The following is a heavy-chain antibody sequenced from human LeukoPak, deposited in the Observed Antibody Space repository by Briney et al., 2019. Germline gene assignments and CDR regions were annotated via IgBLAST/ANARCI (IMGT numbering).Heavy chain of an antibody. Sequence: PGGSLRLSCTASGFTFTSYAMHWVRQAPGKGLEWMTVMSHDGRNKFYADSVKGRFTLSRDTSKNTLYLQMNSLRAEDTAVYYCAKDLAVAGSEYFQHWGQGTLVTVSS. V-gene: IGHV3-30*04. CDR3: AKDLAVAGSEYFQH. D-gene: IGHD6-19*01. J-gene: IGHJ1*01. CDR1: GFTFTSYA. CDR2: MSHDGRNK.